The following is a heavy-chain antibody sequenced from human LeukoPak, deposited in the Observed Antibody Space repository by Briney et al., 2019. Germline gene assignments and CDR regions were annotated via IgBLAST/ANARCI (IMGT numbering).Heavy chain of an antibody. Sequence: SETLSLTCTVSGGSISNYYWSWIRQPPGKGLEWIGYIYYSGSTNYNPSLKSRVTISVDTSKNQFSLKLSSVTAADTAVYYCARAPSGYGDYAFDYWGQGTLVTVSS. CDR1: GGSISNYY. J-gene: IGHJ4*02. CDR2: IYYSGST. V-gene: IGHV4-59*01. CDR3: ARAPSGYGDYAFDY. D-gene: IGHD4-17*01.